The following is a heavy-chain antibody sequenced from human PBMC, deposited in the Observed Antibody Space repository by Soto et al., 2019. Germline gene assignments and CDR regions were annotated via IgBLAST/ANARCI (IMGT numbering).Heavy chain of an antibody. Sequence: QVQLAESGGGVVQPGRSLRLSCGASGFTFSSFGMHWVRQAPGKGLEWVAVISYDGREKYYGESVTGRFTISRDNSMDTFYLQMNSLRPEDSALYYCAKSHLYNWNYHIDFWGQGTLVAVSS. CDR1: GFTFSSFG. D-gene: IGHD1-7*01. J-gene: IGHJ4*02. CDR3: AKSHLYNWNYHIDF. CDR2: ISYDGREK. V-gene: IGHV3-30*18.